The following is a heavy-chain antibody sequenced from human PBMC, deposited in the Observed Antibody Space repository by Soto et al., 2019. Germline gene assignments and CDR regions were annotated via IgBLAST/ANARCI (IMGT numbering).Heavy chain of an antibody. J-gene: IGHJ4*02. Sequence: QVQLVQSGAEVKKPGASVKVSCKASGYTFTSYDINWVRQATGQGLEWMGWMNPNSVNTGSAQKFQARLTMTRNTSIITAYMELRSLRSEDTAVDYCAKSKEMATVYYWGQGTLVTVS. CDR3: AKSKEMATVYY. CDR1: GYTFTSYD. D-gene: IGHD4-4*01. V-gene: IGHV1-8*01. CDR2: MNPNSVNT.